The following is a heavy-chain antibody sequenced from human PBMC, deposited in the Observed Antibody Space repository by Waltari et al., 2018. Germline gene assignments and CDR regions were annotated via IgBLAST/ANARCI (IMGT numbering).Heavy chain of an antibody. V-gene: IGHV3-74*01. D-gene: IGHD6-13*01. Sequence: EEQLLESGGGLVQPGDSLRLSCAASGFRFSNYWMNWVRQAPGKGLVWGERIRKDENSISYADSGKGRFTISRDNAKNTLYLQMKRLRVEDTAVYYCARLAPKTYRSPVPGRDYYYGLDVWGQGTTVTVSS. CDR3: ARLAPKTYRSPVPGRDYYYGLDV. CDR2: IRKDENSI. CDR1: GFRFSNYW. J-gene: IGHJ6*02.